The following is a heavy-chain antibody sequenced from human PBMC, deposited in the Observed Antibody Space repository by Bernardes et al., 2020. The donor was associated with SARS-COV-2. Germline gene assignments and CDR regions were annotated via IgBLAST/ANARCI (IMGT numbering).Heavy chain of an antibody. V-gene: IGHV1-18*01. CDR1: GYNFTSKG. CDR3: ARISSGHADH. D-gene: IGHD3-3*01. Sequence: ASVKVSCKASGYNFTSKGITWVRQAPGQGLEWMGWIILYNGDTKYAENVQGRVTMTTDTSTSSVYMELRSLRFDDTAVYYCARISSGHADHWGQGTLITVSS. CDR2: IILYNGDT. J-gene: IGHJ4*02.